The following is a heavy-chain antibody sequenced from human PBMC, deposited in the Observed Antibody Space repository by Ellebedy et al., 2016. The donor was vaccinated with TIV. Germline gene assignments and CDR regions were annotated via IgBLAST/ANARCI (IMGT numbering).Heavy chain of an antibody. J-gene: IGHJ3*02. CDR3: ATTGSSGWFAFDI. CDR2: ISGYNGNT. Sequence: AASVKVSCKTSGYTFANHAMHWVRQAPGQSLEWMGWISGYNGNTNYAQKLQGRVTMTSDTSTNTAYMELRSLRSDDTAVYYCATTGSSGWFAFDIWGQGTMVTVSS. V-gene: IGHV1-18*01. CDR1: GYTFANHA. D-gene: IGHD6-19*01.